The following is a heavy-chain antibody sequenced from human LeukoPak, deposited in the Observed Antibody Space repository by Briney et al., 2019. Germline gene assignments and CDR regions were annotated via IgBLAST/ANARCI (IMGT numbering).Heavy chain of an antibody. CDR2: ISYDGSNK. D-gene: IGHD3-3*01. CDR3: ARDALSSSTIFGVVTVFDY. V-gene: IGHV3-30-3*01. J-gene: IGHJ4*02. CDR1: GFTFSSYA. Sequence: GRSLRLSCAASGFTFSSYAMHWVRQAPGKGLEWVAVISYDGSNKYYADSVKGRFTISRDNSKNTLYLQMNSLRAEDTAVYCCARDALSSSTIFGVVTVFDYWGQGTLVTVSS.